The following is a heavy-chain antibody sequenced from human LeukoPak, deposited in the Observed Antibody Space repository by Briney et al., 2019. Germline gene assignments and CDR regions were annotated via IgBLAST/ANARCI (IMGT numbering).Heavy chain of an antibody. CDR2: INHSGST. CDR1: GGSFSGYY. J-gene: IGHJ4*02. CDR3: ASLDCGSTSCYRFDY. D-gene: IGHD2-2*01. V-gene: IGHV4-34*01. Sequence: SETLSLTCAVYGGSFSGYYWSWIRQPPGKGLEWIGEINHSGSTNYNPSLESRVTISVDTSKNQFSLKLSSVTAADTAVYYCASLDCGSTSCYRFDYWGQGTLVTVSS.